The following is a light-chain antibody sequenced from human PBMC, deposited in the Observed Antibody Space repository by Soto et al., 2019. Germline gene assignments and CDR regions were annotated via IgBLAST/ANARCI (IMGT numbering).Light chain of an antibody. CDR2: GAS. CDR3: QQYNSGPKT. V-gene: IGKV1-27*01. CDR1: QGINHY. J-gene: IGKJ3*01. Sequence: IQMTQSPSSLSASVGDRVTITCRASQGINHYLAWYQQIPGKVPKLLIYGASTLHLGVPSRFSGSGSGTDFPLTISSLQPEDVATYYCQQYNSGPKTFAPGTKGDIK.